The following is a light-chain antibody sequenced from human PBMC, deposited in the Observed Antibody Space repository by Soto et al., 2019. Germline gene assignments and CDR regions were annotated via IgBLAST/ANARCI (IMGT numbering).Light chain of an antibody. V-gene: IGKV1-17*01. J-gene: IGKJ1*01. CDR3: LQHNSYTRA. Sequence: DIQMTQSPSSLSASVGDRVTITCRASQDIGNDLGWYQQKPGKAPKRLIYAASSLESGVPARFSGSGSGTEFTLTISSLQPEDFATYYCLQHNSYTRAFGQGTKVDIK. CDR2: AAS. CDR1: QDIGND.